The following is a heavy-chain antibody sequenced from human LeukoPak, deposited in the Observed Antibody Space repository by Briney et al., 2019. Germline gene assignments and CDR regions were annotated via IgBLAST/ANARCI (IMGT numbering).Heavy chain of an antibody. Sequence: PGGSLRLSCAASGFTFSSYDMHWVRQGTGKGLEWVSAIGPAGDTYYAGSVKGRFTISRENAKNSLYLQMNSLRAGDTAVYYCARARFRAGSGSYYNDYWGQGTLVTVSS. J-gene: IGHJ4*02. CDR1: GFTFSSYD. CDR2: IGPAGDT. CDR3: ARARFRAGSGSYYNDY. D-gene: IGHD3-10*01. V-gene: IGHV3-13*04.